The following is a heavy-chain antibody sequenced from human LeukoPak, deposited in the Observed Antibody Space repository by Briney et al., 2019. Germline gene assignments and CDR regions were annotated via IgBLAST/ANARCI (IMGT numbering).Heavy chain of an antibody. Sequence: SETLSLTCTVSGGSISSYYWSWIRQPPGKGLEWIGYYSGTTNYNPSLKSRVTISVDTSKNQFPLKLSSVTAADTAVYYCARGGWGYCSGGSCYSGRLDYWGQGTLVTVSS. CDR3: ARGGWGYCSGGSCYSGRLDY. V-gene: IGHV4-59*12. CDR1: GGSISSYY. D-gene: IGHD2-15*01. CDR2: YSGTT. J-gene: IGHJ4*02.